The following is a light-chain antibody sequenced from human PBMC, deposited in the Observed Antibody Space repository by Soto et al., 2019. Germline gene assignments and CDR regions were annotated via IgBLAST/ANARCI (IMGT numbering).Light chain of an antibody. CDR3: MQALQIPLT. V-gene: IGKV2-28*01. J-gene: IGKJ4*01. CDR2: LGS. Sequence: DIVMTQSPLSLSVTPGEPASLSCRSNQSLQHAYKYDFLDWFVQKPGQPPRLLIYLGSSRASGVPDRISGRGSGTDFTLEISRVEADDVGVYYCMQALQIPLTFGGGTKVEIK. CDR1: QSLQHAYKYDF.